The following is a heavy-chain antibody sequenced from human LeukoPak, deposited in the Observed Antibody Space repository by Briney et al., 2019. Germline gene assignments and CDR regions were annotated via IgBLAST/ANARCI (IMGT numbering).Heavy chain of an antibody. V-gene: IGHV3-9*01. Sequence: GRSLRLSCAASGFTFDDYAMRWVRHAPGKGLEWVSGISWNSGSIGYADSVKGRFTISRDNAKNSLYLQMNSLRAEDTALYYCAKDITWQGGPFDYWGQGTLVTVSS. CDR3: AKDITWQGGPFDY. CDR1: GFTFDDYA. D-gene: IGHD3-16*01. J-gene: IGHJ4*02. CDR2: ISWNSGSI.